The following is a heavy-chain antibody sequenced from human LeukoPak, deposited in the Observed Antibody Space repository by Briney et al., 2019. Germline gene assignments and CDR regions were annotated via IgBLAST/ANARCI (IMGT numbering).Heavy chain of an antibody. Sequence: PAGSLRLSCAASGFTFSSYWMSWVRQAPGKGLEWVANIKQDGSEKYYVDSVKGRFTISRDNAKNSLYLQMNSMRAEDTAVYYCARVPDTATVWGGDYYYMDVWGKGTTVTVSS. V-gene: IGHV3-7*01. CDR2: IKQDGSEK. J-gene: IGHJ6*03. CDR1: GFTFSSYW. CDR3: ARVPDTATVWGGDYYYMDV. D-gene: IGHD5-18*01.